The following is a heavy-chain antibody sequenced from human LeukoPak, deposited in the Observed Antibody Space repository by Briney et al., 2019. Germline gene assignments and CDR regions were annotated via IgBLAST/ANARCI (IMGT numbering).Heavy chain of an antibody. Sequence: RPGGSLRLSCAASGFTFSSYGMHWVRQAPGKGLEWVAVISYDGSNKYYADSVKGRFTISRDNSKNTLYLQMNSLRAEDTAVYYCAKTNYYDSSGYYYTPRYFDYWGQGTLVTVSS. J-gene: IGHJ4*02. CDR3: AKTNYYDSSGYYYTPRYFDY. CDR1: GFTFSSYG. CDR2: ISYDGSNK. D-gene: IGHD3-22*01. V-gene: IGHV3-30*18.